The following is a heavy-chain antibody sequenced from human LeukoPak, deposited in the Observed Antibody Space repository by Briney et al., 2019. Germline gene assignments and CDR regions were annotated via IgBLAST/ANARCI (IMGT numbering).Heavy chain of an antibody. Sequence: PSETLSLTCTVSGYSISSGYYWGWIRQPPGKGLEWIGSIYHSGSTYYNPSLKSRVTISVDTSKNQFSLKLSSVTAADTAVYYCVREQSNTDIVEYYYYYYGMDVWGQGTTVTVSS. V-gene: IGHV4-38-2*02. CDR1: GYSISSGYY. CDR2: IYHSGST. D-gene: IGHD5-12*01. CDR3: VREQSNTDIVEYYYYYYGMDV. J-gene: IGHJ6*02.